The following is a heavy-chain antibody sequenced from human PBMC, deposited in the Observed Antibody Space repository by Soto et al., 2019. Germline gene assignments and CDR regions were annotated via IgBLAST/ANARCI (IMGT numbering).Heavy chain of an antibody. CDR2: IKQDGSEK. Sequence: EVQLVESGGGLVQPGGSLRLSCAASGFTFSSYWMSWVRQAPGKGLEWVANIKQDGSEKYYVDSVQGRFTISRDNAKNSLYLQMNGLRAEDTAVYYCARENPDCSGGSCYWNAFDIRGQGTMVTVSS. CDR1: GFTFSSYW. J-gene: IGHJ3*02. CDR3: ARENPDCSGGSCYWNAFDI. V-gene: IGHV3-7*01. D-gene: IGHD2-15*01.